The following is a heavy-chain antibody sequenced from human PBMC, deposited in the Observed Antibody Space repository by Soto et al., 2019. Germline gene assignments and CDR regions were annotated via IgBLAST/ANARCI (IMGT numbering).Heavy chain of an antibody. J-gene: IGHJ4*02. CDR1: GFTFSSYS. CDR3: GRGETQPWAAGRMAPFDY. V-gene: IGHV3-48*02. CDR2: ISSSSSTR. Sequence: GGSLRLSCAASGFTFSSYSMNWVRQAPGKGLEWVSYISSSSSTRYYADSVKGRFTISRDNAKNSLYLQMNSLRDEDAAVEYCGRGETQPWAAGRMAPFDYWGQGTLVTVSS. D-gene: IGHD2-15*01.